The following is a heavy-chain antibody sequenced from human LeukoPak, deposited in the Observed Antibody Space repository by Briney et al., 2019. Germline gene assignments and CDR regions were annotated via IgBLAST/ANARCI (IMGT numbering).Heavy chain of an antibody. D-gene: IGHD4-17*01. J-gene: IGHJ4*02. CDR1: GGSISSFY. CDR2: IFYSGST. V-gene: IGHV4-59*01. Sequence: SETLSLTCTVSGGSISSFYWTWIRQPPGKGLEWIGHIFYSGSTNHNPSLKSQVTISVDRSKDHFSLEMTSVTAADTAVYYCARRTLFGDYIDYWGQGALVRVSS. CDR3: ARRTLFGDYIDY.